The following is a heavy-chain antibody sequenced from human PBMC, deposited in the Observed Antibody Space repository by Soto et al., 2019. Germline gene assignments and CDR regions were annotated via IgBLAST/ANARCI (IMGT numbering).Heavy chain of an antibody. CDR2: IKADGSSQ. V-gene: IGHV3-7*05. CDR3: EKESGVIQGFIYIED. CDR1: GFTFRNFW. Sequence: PGGSLRLSCAASGFTFRNFWMSWVRQATGKGLEWVANIKADGSSQYYVDSLKGRFTISRDNAKNSLYLQMNSLRAEDTAVYFCEKESGVIQGFIYIEDWGRGTLVTV. D-gene: IGHD5-18*01. J-gene: IGHJ4*02.